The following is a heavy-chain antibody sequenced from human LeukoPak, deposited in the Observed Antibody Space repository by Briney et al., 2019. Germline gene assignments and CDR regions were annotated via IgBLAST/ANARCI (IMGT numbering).Heavy chain of an antibody. CDR1: GFTFSAYN. Sequence: GGSLRLSCAASGFTFSAYNMNWVRRTPGKGLEWVSSITTSSSYMFYADSVRGRFTISRDNAENSLYLQMNSLRDEDTAVYYCTRDPYSGGYGAYYYYYMDVWGKGTTVTVSS. CDR3: TRDPYSGGYGAYYYYYMDV. CDR2: ITTSSSYM. D-gene: IGHD6-19*01. J-gene: IGHJ6*03. V-gene: IGHV3-21*03.